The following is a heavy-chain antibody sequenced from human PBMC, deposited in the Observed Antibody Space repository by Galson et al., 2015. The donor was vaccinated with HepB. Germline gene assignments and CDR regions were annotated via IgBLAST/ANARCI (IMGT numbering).Heavy chain of an antibody. V-gene: IGHV3-30*18. J-gene: IGHJ6*03. D-gene: IGHD2-2*02. Sequence: SLRLSCAASGFTFSSYAMSRVRQAPGKGLEWVAVISYDGSNKYYADSVKGRFTISRDNSKNTLYLQMNSLRAEDTAVYYCAKDGDCSSTSCYTRYYYYYYMDVWGKGTTVTVSS. CDR1: GFTFSSYA. CDR3: AKDGDCSSTSCYTRYYYYYYMDV. CDR2: ISYDGSNK.